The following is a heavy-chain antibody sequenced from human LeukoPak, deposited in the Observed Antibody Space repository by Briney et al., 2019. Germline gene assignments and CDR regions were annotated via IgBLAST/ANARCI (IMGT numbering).Heavy chain of an antibody. V-gene: IGHV3-48*03. CDR1: GFTVSSNY. Sequence: GGSLRLSCAASGFTVSSNYMNWVRQTPGKGLEWVSYISSSGSTIYYADSVKGRFTISRDNAKNSLYLQMNSLRAEDTAVYYCAELGITMIGGVWGKGTTVTISS. CDR3: AELGITMIGGV. CDR2: ISSSGSTI. J-gene: IGHJ6*04. D-gene: IGHD3-10*02.